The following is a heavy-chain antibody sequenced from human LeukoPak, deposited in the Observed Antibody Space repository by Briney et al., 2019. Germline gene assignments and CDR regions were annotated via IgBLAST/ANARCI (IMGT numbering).Heavy chain of an antibody. D-gene: IGHD3-3*01. CDR2: MNPNSGNT. Sequence: ASVKVSCKASGYTFTSYDINWVRQATGQGLEWMGWMNPNSGNTGYAQEFQGRVTMTRNTSISTAYMELSSLRSEDTAVYYCARGRDFWSGYYYNWFDPWGQGTLVTVSS. J-gene: IGHJ5*02. V-gene: IGHV1-8*01. CDR3: ARGRDFWSGYYYNWFDP. CDR1: GYTFTSYD.